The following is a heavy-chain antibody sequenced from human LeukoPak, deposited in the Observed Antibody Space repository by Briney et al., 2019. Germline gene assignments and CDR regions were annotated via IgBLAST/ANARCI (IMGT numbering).Heavy chain of an antibody. Sequence: ASVKVSCKASGYTFTSYYMHWVRQAPGQGLEWMGWMNPNSGNTGYAQKFQGRVTMTRNTSISTAYMELSSLRSEDTAVYYCARARRAVDWFDPWGQGTLVTVSS. V-gene: IGHV1-8*02. D-gene: IGHD1-26*01. CDR2: MNPNSGNT. CDR3: ARARRAVDWFDP. CDR1: GYTFTSYY. J-gene: IGHJ5*02.